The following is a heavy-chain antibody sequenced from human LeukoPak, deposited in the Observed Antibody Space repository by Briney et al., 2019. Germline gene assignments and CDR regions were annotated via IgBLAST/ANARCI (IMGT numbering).Heavy chain of an antibody. D-gene: IGHD1-14*01. CDR2: INHSGST. CDR1: GGSFSGYY. CDR3: ARVGTQRGAQADY. J-gene: IGHJ4*02. V-gene: IGHV4-34*01. Sequence: SETLSLTCAVYGGSFSGYYWSWIRQPPGKGPEWIGEINHSGSTNYNPSLKSRVTISVDTSKNQFSLKLSSVTAADTAVYYCARVGTQRGAQADYWGQGTLVTVSS.